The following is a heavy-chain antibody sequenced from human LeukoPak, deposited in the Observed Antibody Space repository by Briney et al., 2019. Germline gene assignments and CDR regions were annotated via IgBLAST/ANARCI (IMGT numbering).Heavy chain of an antibody. V-gene: IGHV1-46*01. CDR1: GYTFTSYY. CDR3: ASFPDTATDAFDI. Sequence: GASVKVSCKASGYTFTSYYMHWVRQAPGQGLEWMGIVNPSGGSTSYAQKFQGRVTMTRDTSTSTVYMELSSLRSEDTAVYYCASFPDTATDAFDIWGQGTMVTVSS. J-gene: IGHJ3*02. CDR2: VNPSGGST. D-gene: IGHD5-18*01.